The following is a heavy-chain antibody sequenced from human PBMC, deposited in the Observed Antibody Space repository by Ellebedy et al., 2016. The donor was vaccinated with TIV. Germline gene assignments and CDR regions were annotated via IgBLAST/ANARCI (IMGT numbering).Heavy chain of an antibody. V-gene: IGHV3-15*01. Sequence: PGGSLRLSCAASGFTFSNVWMSWVRQAPGKGLEWVGRIKSKTDGGTTDYAAPVKGRFTIPRDDSKNTLYLQMNSLKTEDTAVYYCTTFLEWLLYRLDYWGQGTLVTVSS. J-gene: IGHJ4*02. CDR1: GFTFSNVW. D-gene: IGHD3-3*01. CDR2: IKSKTDGGTT. CDR3: TTFLEWLLYRLDY.